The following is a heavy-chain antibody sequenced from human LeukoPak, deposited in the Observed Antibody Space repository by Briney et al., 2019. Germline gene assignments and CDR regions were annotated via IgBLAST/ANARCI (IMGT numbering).Heavy chain of an antibody. CDR1: GGSFSGYY. CDR2: INHSGST. Sequence: SETLSLTCAVYGGSFSGYYWSWIRQPPGKGLEWIGEINHSGSTNYNPSLKSRVTISVDTSKNQFSLKLSSVTAADTAVYYCARVLDGYNYLDYWGQGTLVTVSS. V-gene: IGHV4-34*01. D-gene: IGHD5-12*01. J-gene: IGHJ4*02. CDR3: ARVLDGYNYLDY.